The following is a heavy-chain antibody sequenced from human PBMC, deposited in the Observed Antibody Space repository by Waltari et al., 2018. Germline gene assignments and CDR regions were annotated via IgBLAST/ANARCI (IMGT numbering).Heavy chain of an antibody. V-gene: IGHV4-59*01. CDR3: ARVPQYTYRAFDI. CDR2: IHDSGTA. D-gene: IGHD5-18*01. J-gene: IGHJ3*02. CDR1: GGSLRIFY. Sequence: QVPLQQSGPGLAMPSAPSSPTSSVHGGSLRIFYWSWIRQHPGKGLEWIAYIHDSGTANYNPSLKSRVTILIDTSKSRFALQVTSVTAADTAVYYCARVPQYTYRAFDIWGQGTMVTVSS.